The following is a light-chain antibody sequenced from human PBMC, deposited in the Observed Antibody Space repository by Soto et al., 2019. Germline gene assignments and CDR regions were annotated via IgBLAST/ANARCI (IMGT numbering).Light chain of an antibody. CDR3: LLSYPGPPVV. Sequence: QAVVTQEPSLTVSPGGTVTLTCGSSTGAVTSGHYPYWFQQKPGQAPRTLIYDTNNKHSWTPARFSASLLGGKAALTLSGAQPEDEADYFCLLSYPGPPVVFGRGTKLTVL. V-gene: IGLV7-46*01. CDR2: DTN. J-gene: IGLJ2*01. CDR1: TGAVTSGHY.